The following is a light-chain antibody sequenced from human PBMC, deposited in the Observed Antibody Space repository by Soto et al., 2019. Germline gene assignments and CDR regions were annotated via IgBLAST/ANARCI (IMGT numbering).Light chain of an antibody. J-gene: IGKJ1*01. CDR3: QQYNSYPWT. CDR1: QSMSSW. V-gene: IGKV1-5*01. Sequence: GDRVTITCRASQSMSSWLAWYQQKPGKAPKLLIYHASSLASGIPSRFSGSGSGTEFTLTISSLQPDDFATYYCQQYNSYPWTFGQGTKVDIK. CDR2: HAS.